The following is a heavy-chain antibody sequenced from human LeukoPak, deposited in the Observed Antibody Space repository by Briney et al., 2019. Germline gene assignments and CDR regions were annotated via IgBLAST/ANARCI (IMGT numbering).Heavy chain of an antibody. V-gene: IGHV3-21*01. Sequence: NPGGSLRLSCAASGFTLSSYSMNWVRQAPGKGLEWVSSISSSSSYIYYADSVKGRFTISRDNAKNSLYLQMNSLRAEDTAVYYCARGLGYCSGGSCYSAYYYYYMDVWGKGTTVTISS. CDR3: ARGLGYCSGGSCYSAYYYYYMDV. J-gene: IGHJ6*03. CDR2: ISSSSSYI. CDR1: GFTLSSYS. D-gene: IGHD2-15*01.